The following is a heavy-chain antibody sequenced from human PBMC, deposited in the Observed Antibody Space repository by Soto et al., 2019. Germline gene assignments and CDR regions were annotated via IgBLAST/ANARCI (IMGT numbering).Heavy chain of an antibody. CDR3: ARHEVLEWLLGWFDP. D-gene: IGHD3-3*01. CDR2: IYYSGST. CDR1: GGSISSSSYY. J-gene: IGHJ5*02. V-gene: IGHV4-39*01. Sequence: TLSLTCTVSGGSISSSSYYWGWIRQPPGKGLEWIGSIYYSGSTYYNPSLKSRVTISVDTSKNQFSLKLSSVTAADTAVYYCARHEVLEWLLGWFDPWGKGTLVTVSS.